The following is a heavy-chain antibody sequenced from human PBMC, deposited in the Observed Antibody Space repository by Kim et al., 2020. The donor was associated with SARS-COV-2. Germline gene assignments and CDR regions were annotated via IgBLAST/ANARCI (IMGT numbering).Heavy chain of an antibody. D-gene: IGHD3-3*01. V-gene: IGHV4-39*01. J-gene: IGHJ6*02. Sequence: SETLSLTCTVSGGSISSSSYYWGWIRQPPGKGLEWIGSIYYSGSTYYNPSLKSRVTISVDTSKNQFALKLSSVTAADTAVYYCARQGSLRLLEWFPHYYYYGMDVWGQGTTVTVSS. CDR3: ARQGSLRLLEWFPHYYYYGMDV. CDR2: IYYSGST. CDR1: GGSISSSSYY.